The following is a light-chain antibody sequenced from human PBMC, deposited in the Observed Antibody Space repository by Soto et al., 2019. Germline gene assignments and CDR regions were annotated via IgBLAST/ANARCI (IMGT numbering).Light chain of an antibody. J-gene: IGKJ1*01. CDR3: QKSYSSPPT. Sequence: DIQMTQSPSSLSASVEDRVIITCRASQSISNHLNWYQQKPGKAPKLLIFAASSLQSGVPSRFRGSRSGPVFTLTIGSLQPEEFATYYCQKSYSSPPTFGQGSK. V-gene: IGKV1-39*01. CDR2: AAS. CDR1: QSISNH.